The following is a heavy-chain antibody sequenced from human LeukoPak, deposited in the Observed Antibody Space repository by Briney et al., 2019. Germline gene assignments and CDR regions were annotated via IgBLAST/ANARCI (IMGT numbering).Heavy chain of an antibody. CDR2: ISDSGDYT. CDR1: GFTFSSYA. J-gene: IGHJ4*02. D-gene: IGHD2-8*01. Sequence: GGSLTLSCAGSGFTFSSYAMSWVRQAPGKGLEWVSAISDSGDYTYYADSVKGRFTISRDNYKNTLYLHVNSLRAEDTAVYYCAKDTSIGKYCTSGVCSPFDYWGQGTLVTVSS. V-gene: IGHV3-23*01. CDR3: AKDTSIGKYCTSGVCSPFDY.